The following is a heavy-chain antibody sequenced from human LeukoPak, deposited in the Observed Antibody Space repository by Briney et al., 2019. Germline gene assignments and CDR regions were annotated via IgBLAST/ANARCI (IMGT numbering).Heavy chain of an antibody. J-gene: IGHJ4*02. CDR1: GFTFNSYS. Sequence: HPGGSLRLSCAASGFTFNSYSMTWVRQAPGKGLKWVSTISDSGGSTYYADSVKGRFTISRDNSKNTLYLQMNSLRAEDTAVYYCAKEAQGCSITSCYFDSWGQGTLVTVSS. CDR3: AKEAQGCSITSCYFDS. D-gene: IGHD2-2*01. V-gene: IGHV3-23*01. CDR2: ISDSGGST.